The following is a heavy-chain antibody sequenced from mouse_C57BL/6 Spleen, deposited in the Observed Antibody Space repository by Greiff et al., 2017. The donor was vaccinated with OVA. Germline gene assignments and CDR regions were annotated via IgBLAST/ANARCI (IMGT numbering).Heavy chain of an antibody. Sequence: QVQLQQSGAELVRPGASVKLSCKASGYTFTDYYINWVKQRPGQGLEWIARIYPGSGNTYYNEKFKGKATLTAEKSSSTAYMQLSSLTSEDSAVSFCVHSYGNLSYYAVYYWGQATSVTASS. V-gene: IGHV1-76*01. CDR3: VHSYGNLSYYAVYY. J-gene: IGHJ4*01. CDR2: IYPGSGNT. CDR1: GYTFTDYY. D-gene: IGHD2-1*01.